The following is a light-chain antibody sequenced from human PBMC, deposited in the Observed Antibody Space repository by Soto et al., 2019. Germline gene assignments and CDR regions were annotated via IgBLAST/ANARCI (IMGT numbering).Light chain of an antibody. J-gene: IGKJ1*01. CDR3: QQYINAPQT. CDR2: WAS. V-gene: IGKV4-1*01. CDR1: QSVLYSPNNKNY. Sequence: DIVMTQSPDSLAVSLGERATINCKSSQSVLYSPNNKNYLAWYQQKPGQPPKLLVYWASTRESGVPDRFSGSGSEKDFTLTINSLQAEDVAVYCCQQYINAPQTFGQGTKVEIK.